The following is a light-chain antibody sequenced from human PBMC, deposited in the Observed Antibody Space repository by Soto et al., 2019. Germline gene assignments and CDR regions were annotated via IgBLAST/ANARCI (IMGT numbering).Light chain of an antibody. CDR2: EVS. CDR3: STHIVDITRV. Sequence: QSALTQPASVSGSPGQSIAISCTGTSSAVGGYNYVSWYQQHPGKATKLRIHEVSKRHSGVSDRFSGSKSGNTASLTISGIKDDDNTDYDCSTHIVDITRVIGTGTKLTV. J-gene: IGLJ1*01. CDR1: SSAVGGYNY. V-gene: IGLV2-14*01.